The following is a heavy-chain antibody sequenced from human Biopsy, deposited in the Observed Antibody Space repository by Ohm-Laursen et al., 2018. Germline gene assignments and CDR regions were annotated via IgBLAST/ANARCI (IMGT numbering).Heavy chain of an antibody. CDR1: GKTFSDYQ. V-gene: IGHV4-34*08. D-gene: IGHD2-15*01. J-gene: IGHJ4*02. Sequence: GTLSLTCAVSGKTFSDYQWSWIRQPPGKGLEWIGQINQAGTTNYNPSLKSRVSISADASKYEFSLRLISVTAADTAVYLCGNEVHGRDYWGLGAQVTVSS. CDR2: INQAGTT. CDR3: GNEVHGRDY.